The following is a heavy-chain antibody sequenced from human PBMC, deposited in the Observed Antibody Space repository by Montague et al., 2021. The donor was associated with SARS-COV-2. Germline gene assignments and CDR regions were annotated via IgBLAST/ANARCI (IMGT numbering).Heavy chain of an antibody. CDR1: GFTVSSKY. CDR2: IYSGGST. Sequence: SLRLSCAASGFTVSSKYMSWVRQAPGKGLEWVSVIYSGGSTYYADSVKGRFTISRHNSKNTLYLQMNSLRAEDTAVYYCATVVYPTVTTRGDVWGQGTTVTVSS. V-gene: IGHV3-53*04. J-gene: IGHJ6*02. CDR3: ATVVYPTVTTRGDV. D-gene: IGHD4-17*01.